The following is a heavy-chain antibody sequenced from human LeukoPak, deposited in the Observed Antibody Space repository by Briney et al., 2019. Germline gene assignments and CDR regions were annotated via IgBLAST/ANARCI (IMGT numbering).Heavy chain of an antibody. V-gene: IGHV1-69*05. CDR1: GGTFSSYA. CDR3: ARVAGSYGYFRVPVFEAFDY. J-gene: IGHJ4*02. CDR2: IIPIFGTA. D-gene: IGHD5-18*01. Sequence: ASVKVSCKASGGTFSSYAISWVRQAPGQGLEWMGGIIPIFGTANYAQKFQGRVTITTDESTSTAYMELSSLRSEDTAVYYCARVAGSYGYFRVPVFEAFDYWGQGTLVTVSS.